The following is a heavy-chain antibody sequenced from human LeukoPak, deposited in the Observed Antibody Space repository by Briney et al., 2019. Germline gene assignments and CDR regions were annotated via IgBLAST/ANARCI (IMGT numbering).Heavy chain of an antibody. D-gene: IGHD1-26*01. CDR3: ARGAQEPFFDS. CDR2: IYRGGST. CDR1: GFTLSSLY. V-gene: IGHV3-53*01. Sequence: GGSLTLSCAPSGFTLSSLYMRWVRQAPGAGLEWVSIIYRGGSTYYADSLKGRFTVSRDNSKNTLFLQMNSLRVEDTALYYCARGAQEPFFDSWGQGTLVTVSS. J-gene: IGHJ4*02.